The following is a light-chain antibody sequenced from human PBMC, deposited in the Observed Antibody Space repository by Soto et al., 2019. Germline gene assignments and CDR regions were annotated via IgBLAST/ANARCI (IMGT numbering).Light chain of an antibody. CDR1: SSNIGAGYG. CDR3: SSYTSSSTRV. Sequence: QSVLTQPPSVSGAPGQRVTISCAGTSSNIGAGYGVHWYQQLPGRAPKLLIHNYVNRPSGVPDRFSGSKSGTSASLAITGLQGEDEGDYYCSSYTSSSTRVFGTGTKLTVL. V-gene: IGLV1-40*01. J-gene: IGLJ1*01. CDR2: NYV.